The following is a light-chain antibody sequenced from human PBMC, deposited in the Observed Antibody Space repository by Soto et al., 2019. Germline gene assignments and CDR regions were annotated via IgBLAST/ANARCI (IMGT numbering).Light chain of an antibody. CDR2: LDSDGSH. CDR1: RWRNSYA. Sequence: QPVLTQPPSASASRGASVRLTPTLSRWRNSYAIAWHQQQPEKGPRCLMELDSDGSHTKGDGIPHCFPGSSSGAERYLAFSSVQSEDETDYYCQSWSTDIRVFGAGTELTVL. J-gene: IGLJ3*02. CDR3: QSWSTDIRV. V-gene: IGLV4-69*01.